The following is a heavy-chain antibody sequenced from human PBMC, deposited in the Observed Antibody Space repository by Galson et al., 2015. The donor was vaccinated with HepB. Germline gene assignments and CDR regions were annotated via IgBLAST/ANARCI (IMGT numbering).Heavy chain of an antibody. D-gene: IGHD6-19*01. J-gene: IGHJ3*01. CDR3: ARVSSAWYWQDALDF. Sequence: SLRLSCAASGFTFSSYAMHWVRQAPGKGLEWVAMISYDGSNNFYADSVKGRFTISRDNSENTLYLRMNILRPEDTAFYYCARVSSAWYWQDALDFWGQGTMVTVSS. CDR2: ISYDGSNN. V-gene: IGHV3-30*04. CDR1: GFTFSSYA.